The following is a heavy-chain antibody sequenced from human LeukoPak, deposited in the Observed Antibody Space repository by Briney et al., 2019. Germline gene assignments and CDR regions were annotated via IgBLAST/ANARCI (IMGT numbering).Heavy chain of an antibody. D-gene: IGHD2-21*02. CDR3: ATDRDNSDWQKRFDS. Sequence: GGSLRLSCAVSGFTFSTYWMNWYRQAPGKGLEWVGNINQDASEINYVDSVRGRFTISRDNAKNSLHLQMNSLSAEDTAVYYCATDRDNSDWQKRFDSWGQGTLVTVSS. CDR1: GFTFSTYW. CDR2: INQDASEI. J-gene: IGHJ4*02. V-gene: IGHV3-7*01.